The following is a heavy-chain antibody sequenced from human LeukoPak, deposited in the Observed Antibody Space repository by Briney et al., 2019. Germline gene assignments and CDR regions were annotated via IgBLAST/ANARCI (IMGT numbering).Heavy chain of an antibody. J-gene: IGHJ4*02. CDR3: TKDRLTGYSFGYSYFDY. D-gene: IGHD5-18*01. CDR2: ISGSGGST. Sequence: PGGSLRLSCAASGFTFSSYAMTWVRQAPGKALEWVSTISGSGGSTYYADSVKGRFTISRDNSKNTLYLQMNSLRAEDTAVYYCTKDRLTGYSFGYSYFDYWGQGTLVTVSS. V-gene: IGHV3-23*01. CDR1: GFTFSSYA.